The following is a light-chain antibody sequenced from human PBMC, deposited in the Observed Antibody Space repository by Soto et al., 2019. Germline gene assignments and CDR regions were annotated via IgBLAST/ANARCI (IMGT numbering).Light chain of an antibody. CDR3: QQYGSSPGFT. CDR1: QSVSSSY. V-gene: IGKV3-20*01. J-gene: IGKJ3*01. Sequence: EIVLTQSPGTLSLSPGERATLSCRASQSVSSSYLAWYQQKPGQAPRLLIYGASSRATGIPDRFSGSGSGTDFTLTISRLEPEDSAVYYCQQYGSSPGFTFGRGTKVDIK. CDR2: GAS.